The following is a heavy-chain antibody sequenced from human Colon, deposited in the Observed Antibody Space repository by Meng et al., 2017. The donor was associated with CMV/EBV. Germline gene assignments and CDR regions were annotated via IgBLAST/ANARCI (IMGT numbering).Heavy chain of an antibody. J-gene: IGHJ4*02. V-gene: IGHV4-30-2*01. CDR1: GGYISSGGYS. CDR2: IHHNGST. D-gene: IGHD3-10*01. CDR3: ARGGQLWFDY. Sequence: TCAVSGGYISSGGYSWNWIRQPPGKGLEWIGYIHHNGSTDYKTSLKSRVTISVDGSKNQFSLKLSSVTAADTAVYYCARGGQLWFDYWGQGTLVTVSS.